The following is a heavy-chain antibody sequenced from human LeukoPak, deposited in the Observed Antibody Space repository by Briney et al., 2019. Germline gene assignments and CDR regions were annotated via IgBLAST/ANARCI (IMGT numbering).Heavy chain of an antibody. CDR2: IYYSGST. CDR3: ARGLYCSSHSCIREKNWFDP. CDR1: GGSISSGGWY. V-gene: IGHV4-31*03. Sequence: SQTLSLTCTVSGGSISSGGWYWSWLRQHPGAGVEWVGYIYYSGSTYYNPSLKSRVTISVDTSKNQFSLKLSSVTAADTAVYYCARGLYCSSHSCIREKNWFDPWGQGTLVTVSS. D-gene: IGHD2-2*01. J-gene: IGHJ5*02.